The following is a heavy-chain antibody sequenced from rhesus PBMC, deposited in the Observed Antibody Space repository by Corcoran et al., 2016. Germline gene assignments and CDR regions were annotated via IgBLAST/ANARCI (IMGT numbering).Heavy chain of an antibody. J-gene: IGHJ5-2*02. CDR1: GASLSSSR. CDR3: ARGYSSGWYDPINSLDV. CDR2: SNCNSGST. V-gene: IGHV4-80*01. D-gene: IGHD6-31*01. Sequence: QVQLQESGPGLVKPSESLSLTCAVSGASLSSSRWSWVRHPPGKGLEWSWGSNCNSGSTYYNPSLKSRVTISKDASKNQFSLKLSSVTAADTAVYYCARGYSSGWYDPINSLDVWGRGVLVTVSS.